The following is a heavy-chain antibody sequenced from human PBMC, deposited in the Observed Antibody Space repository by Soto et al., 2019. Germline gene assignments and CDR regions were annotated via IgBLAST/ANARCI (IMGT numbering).Heavy chain of an antibody. CDR2: ILHSGST. CDR3: ARAGYYYGMDV. CDR1: GGSISSGGYS. Sequence: QLQLQESGSGLVKPSETLSLTCAVSGGSISSGGYSWSWIRQPPGKGLEWIGYILHSGSTYYNPSLKSLVTISVDTSKNQFSVKMNSVTAADTAVYYCARAGYYYGMDVWGQGTTVTVSS. J-gene: IGHJ6*02. V-gene: IGHV4-30-2*01.